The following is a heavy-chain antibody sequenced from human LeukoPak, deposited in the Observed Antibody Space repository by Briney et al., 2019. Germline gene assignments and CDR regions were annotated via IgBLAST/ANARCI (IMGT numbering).Heavy chain of an antibody. CDR3: ARVGGH. J-gene: IGHJ4*02. CDR1: GFTFISYS. V-gene: IGHV3-30*02. D-gene: IGHD3-10*01. CDR2: IRYDGSNK. Sequence: GGSLRLSCAASGFTFISYSIHWVRQAPGKGLEWVAFIRYDGSNKYYADSVRGRFIISRDNSKNTLYLQMNSLRVEDTAVYYCARVGGHWGQGTLVTVSS.